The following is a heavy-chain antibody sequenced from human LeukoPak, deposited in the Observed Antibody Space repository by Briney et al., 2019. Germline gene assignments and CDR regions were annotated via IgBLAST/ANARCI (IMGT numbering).Heavy chain of an antibody. D-gene: IGHD6-6*01. CDR3: ARDAPYSSSADEWGPDY. V-gene: IGHV1-46*01. CDR1: GYTFTSYY. Sequence: ASVKLSCKASGYTFTSYYMHWVRQAPGQGLEWMGIINPSGGSTSYAQKFQGRVTMTRDMSTSTVYMELSSLRSEDTAVYYCARDAPYSSSADEWGPDYWGQGTLVTVSS. J-gene: IGHJ4*02. CDR2: INPSGGST.